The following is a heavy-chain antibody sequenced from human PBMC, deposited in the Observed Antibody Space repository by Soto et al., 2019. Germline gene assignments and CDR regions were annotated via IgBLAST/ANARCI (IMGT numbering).Heavy chain of an antibody. Sequence: ETLSLTCNVSGASVSHGYWSWIRQPPGKGLEWIGYLYNTGSTIYNPSLKSRVTISVDTSKNQFSLKLNSLTAADTAVYYCARDLWGYCGTDCYPLDVWGQGTTVTVSS. J-gene: IGHJ6*02. CDR1: GASVSHGY. CDR2: LYNTGST. CDR3: ARDLWGYCGTDCYPLDV. V-gene: IGHV4-59*02. D-gene: IGHD2-21*02.